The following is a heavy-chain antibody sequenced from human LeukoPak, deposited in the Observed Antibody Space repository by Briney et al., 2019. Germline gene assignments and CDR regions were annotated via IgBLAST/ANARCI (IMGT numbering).Heavy chain of an antibody. CDR2: IKQDGSEK. D-gene: IGHD6-19*01. Sequence: GGSLRLSCAASGFTFSSYWMSWVRQAPGKGLEWVANIKQDGSEKYYVDSVKGRFTISRDNAKNSLYLQMNSLRAEDTAVYYCAGQWLRKEDAFDIWGQGTMVTVSS. J-gene: IGHJ3*02. CDR3: AGQWLRKEDAFDI. V-gene: IGHV3-7*03. CDR1: GFTFSSYW.